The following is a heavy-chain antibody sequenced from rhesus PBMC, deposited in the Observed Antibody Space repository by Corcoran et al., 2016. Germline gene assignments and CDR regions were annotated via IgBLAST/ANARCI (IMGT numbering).Heavy chain of an antibody. J-gene: IGHJ4*01. D-gene: IGHD1-14*01. CDR1: GYSISGYY. V-gene: IGHV4-122*02. CDR3: ASGDSGNGGY. Sequence: QVQLQESGPGLVKPSETLSLTCAVSGYSISGYYWSWIRQAPGKGLEWIGYITYSGSTSYNPSLKSRVTSSRDTSKNQFSRKLSSVTAADTAVYYWASGDSGNGGYGGQGVLVTGSS. CDR2: ITYSGST.